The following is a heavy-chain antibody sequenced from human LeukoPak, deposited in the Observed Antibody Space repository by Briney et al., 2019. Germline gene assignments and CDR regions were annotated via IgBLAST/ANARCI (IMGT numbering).Heavy chain of an antibody. CDR2: IYYSGST. J-gene: IGHJ4*02. D-gene: IGHD3-10*01. CDR3: ARVEYYGSGSLDY. CDR1: GYSISSGYY. Sequence: SETLSLTCAVSGYSISSGYYWGWIRQPPGKGLEWIGYIYYSGSTYYNPSLKSRVTISVDTSKNQFSLKLSSVTAADTAVYYCARVEYYGSGSLDYWGQGTLVTVSS. V-gene: IGHV4-38-2*01.